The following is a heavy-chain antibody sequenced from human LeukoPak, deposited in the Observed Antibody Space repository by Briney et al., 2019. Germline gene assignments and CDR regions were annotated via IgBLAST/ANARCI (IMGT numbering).Heavy chain of an antibody. CDR1: GFTFNTYA. CDR3: ARARRIVGVGYFDY. Sequence: GGSLRLSCAASGFTFNTYAMSWVRQGPGKGLEWVADISGSGGPTNYADSVKGRFTISRDNSKNTLFLQMNSLRDGDTAIYYCARARRIVGVGYFDYWGQGTLVTVSS. J-gene: IGHJ4*02. D-gene: IGHD1-26*01. CDR2: ISGSGGPT. V-gene: IGHV3-23*01.